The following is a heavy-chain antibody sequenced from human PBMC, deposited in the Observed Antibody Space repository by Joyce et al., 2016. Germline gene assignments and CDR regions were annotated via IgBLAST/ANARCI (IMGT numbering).Heavy chain of an antibody. CDR2: IHAGSGVT. V-gene: IGHV1-3*05. CDR1: GYSFTNYA. D-gene: IGHD7-27*01. J-gene: IGHJ4*02. Sequence: QVLLVQSGPAQKEPGPSMTLSCKTSGYSFTNYALNWVRQAPGQGLEWMGRIHAGSGVTMFAQKFDDRVSITTDTSASTVYMEMRGLTSADTATYYCTRSLPHGDGDKRATDIWGQGTLVTVSS. CDR3: TRSLPHGDGDKRATDI.